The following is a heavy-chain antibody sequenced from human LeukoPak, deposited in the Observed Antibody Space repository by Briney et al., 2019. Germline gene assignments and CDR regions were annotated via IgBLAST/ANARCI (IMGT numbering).Heavy chain of an antibody. V-gene: IGHV3-48*01. Sequence: GGSLRLSCAASGFIFSNYNINWVRQTPGKGLEWLSYISSSSGTIYYADSVKGRFTISGDNAKNSLYLQMNSLRADDTAVYYCARALGYSYGYAVDYWGQGTLVTVSS. CDR3: ARALGYSYGYAVDY. CDR2: ISSSSGTI. J-gene: IGHJ4*02. CDR1: GFIFSNYN. D-gene: IGHD5-18*01.